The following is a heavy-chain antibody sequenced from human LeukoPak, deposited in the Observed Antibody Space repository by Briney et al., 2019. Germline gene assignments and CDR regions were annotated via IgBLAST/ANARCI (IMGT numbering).Heavy chain of an antibody. Sequence: GGSLRFSCAASGFTFSNYAMTWVPQAPGKGLEGVSAISGSGATTHYAVSVKGRFTISRDNSKNTLSLHMHSLRAEGTAVYYCARGGAVAFSFDYWGQGTLVTVSS. D-gene: IGHD6-19*01. CDR2: ISGSGATT. CDR3: ARGGAVAFSFDY. V-gene: IGHV3-23*01. CDR1: GFTFSNYA. J-gene: IGHJ4*02.